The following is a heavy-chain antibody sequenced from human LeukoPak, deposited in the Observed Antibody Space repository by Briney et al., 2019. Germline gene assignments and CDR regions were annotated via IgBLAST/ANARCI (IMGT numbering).Heavy chain of an antibody. D-gene: IGHD3-9*01. V-gene: IGHV1-2*02. CDR3: FKQKTAYEILTGFDP. CDR2: LNPNSGGT. J-gene: IGHJ5*02. CDR1: GYTFTGYY. Sequence: ASVKVSCKASGYTFTGYYMHWVRQAPGQGLEWMGWLNPNSGGTNYAQKFQGRVTMTRDTSISTAYMELSRLRSDDTAVYFFFKQKTAYEILTGFDPWGQGTLVTVSS.